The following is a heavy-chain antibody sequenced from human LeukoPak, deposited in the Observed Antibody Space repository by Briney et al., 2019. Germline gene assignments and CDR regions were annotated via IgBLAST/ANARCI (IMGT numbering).Heavy chain of an antibody. D-gene: IGHD3-9*01. CDR1: GGSFSGYY. V-gene: IGHV4-34*01. CDR2: INHSGST. CDR3: ARGDDILTGYTAPASFDY. J-gene: IGHJ4*02. Sequence: SETLSLTCAVYGGSFSGYYWSWIRQPPGKGLEWIGEINHSGSTNYNPSLKSRVTISVDTSKNQFSLKLSSVTAADTAVYYCARGDDILTGYTAPASFDYWGQGTLVTVSS.